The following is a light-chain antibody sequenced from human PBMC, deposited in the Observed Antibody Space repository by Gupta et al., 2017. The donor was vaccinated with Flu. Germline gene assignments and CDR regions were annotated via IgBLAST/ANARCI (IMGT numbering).Light chain of an antibody. V-gene: IGKV1-33*01. CDR3: QQYDNLYS. Sequence: DIQMTQSPSSLSASVGDRVTSTCQASQDISNYLNWYQQKPGKAPKLLIYDASQLETGVPSRFSGSGSGTDFTFTISSLQPEDIATYYCQQYDNLYSFGQGTKLEIK. CDR2: DAS. J-gene: IGKJ2*03. CDR1: QDISNY.